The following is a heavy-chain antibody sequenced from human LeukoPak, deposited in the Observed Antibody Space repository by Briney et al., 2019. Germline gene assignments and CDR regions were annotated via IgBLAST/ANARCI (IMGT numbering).Heavy chain of an antibody. V-gene: IGHV3-48*03. CDR2: ISSSSNNI. J-gene: IGHJ5*02. CDR1: GFTFSSYE. Sequence: GGSLRLSCAASGFTFSSYEMDWVRQAPGKGLEWVSYISSSSNNIYYADSVKGRFTISRDNAKNLLYLQMNSLRAEDTAVYYCARDWRTMGGSWGQGALVTVSS. D-gene: IGHD3-16*01. CDR3: ARDWRTMGGS.